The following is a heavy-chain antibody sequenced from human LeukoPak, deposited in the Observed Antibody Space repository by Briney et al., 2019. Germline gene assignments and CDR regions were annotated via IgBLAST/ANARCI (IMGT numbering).Heavy chain of an antibody. V-gene: IGHV1-2*02. CDR2: INPNSGGT. J-gene: IGHJ5*02. CDR3: ARAGRISSNWFDP. CDR1: GYTFTGYY. Sequence: ASVKVSCKASGYTFTGYYMHWVRQAPGQGLEWMGWINPNSGGTNYAQKFRGRVTMTRDTSISTAYMELSRLRSDDTAVYYCARAGRISSNWFDPWGQGTLVTVSS. D-gene: IGHD2-15*01.